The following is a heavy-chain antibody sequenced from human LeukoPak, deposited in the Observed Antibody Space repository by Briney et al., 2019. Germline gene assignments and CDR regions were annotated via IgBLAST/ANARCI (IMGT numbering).Heavy chain of an antibody. V-gene: IGHV4-34*01. Sequence: SETLSLTCAVYGGSFSGYYWSWIRQPPGKGLEWIGEINHNGSTNYNPSLKSRVTISVDTSKNQFSLKLSSVTAADTAVYYCARGPGSGSYHGFDYWGQGTLVTVSS. D-gene: IGHD3-10*01. CDR1: GGSFSGYY. CDR2: INHNGST. CDR3: ARGPGSGSYHGFDY. J-gene: IGHJ4*02.